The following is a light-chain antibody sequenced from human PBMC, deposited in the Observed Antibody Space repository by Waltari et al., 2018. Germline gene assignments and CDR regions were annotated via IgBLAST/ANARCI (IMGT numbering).Light chain of an antibody. Sequence: QSALTQPASMSGSPGQSITISCTGTSTDLGTYNVVSWYQHHPGKAPKLIIYEVRKRPSVISDRFSGSRSGSTASLTISRLQAEDEAEYYCCSFAGNSYVFGTGTKVTVL. J-gene: IGLJ1*01. CDR2: EVR. CDR1: STDLGTYNV. CDR3: CSFAGNSYV. V-gene: IGLV2-23*02.